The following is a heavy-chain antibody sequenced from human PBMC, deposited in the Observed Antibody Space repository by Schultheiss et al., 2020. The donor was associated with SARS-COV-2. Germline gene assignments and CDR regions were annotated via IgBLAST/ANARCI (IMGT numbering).Heavy chain of an antibody. Sequence: GGSLRLSCAASGFTFSSYWMHWVRQAPGKGLVWVSRINSDGSSTSYADSVKGRFTISRDNAKNTLYLQMNSLRAEDTAVYYCARPYYDFWSGYYTDWFDPWGQGTLVTVSS. CDR3: ARPYYDFWSGYYTDWFDP. V-gene: IGHV3-74*01. CDR1: GFTFSSYW. CDR2: INSDGSST. J-gene: IGHJ5*02. D-gene: IGHD3-3*01.